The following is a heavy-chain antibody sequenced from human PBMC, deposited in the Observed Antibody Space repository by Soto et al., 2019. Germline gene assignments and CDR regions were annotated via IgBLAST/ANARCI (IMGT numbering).Heavy chain of an antibody. CDR2: IYYSGST. V-gene: IGHV4-39*01. Sequence: SETLSLTCTVSGGSISSSSYYWGWIRQPPGKGLEWIGSIYYSGSTYYNPSLKSRVTISVDTSKNQFSLKLSSVTAADTAVYYCARLGAKNNWNAADYWGQGTLVTVSS. J-gene: IGHJ4*02. CDR3: ARLGAKNNWNAADY. D-gene: IGHD1-20*01. CDR1: GGSISSSSYY.